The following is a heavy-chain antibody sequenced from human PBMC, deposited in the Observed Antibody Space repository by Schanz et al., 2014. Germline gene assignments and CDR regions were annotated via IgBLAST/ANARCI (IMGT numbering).Heavy chain of an antibody. Sequence: EVQLVESGGGLLQPGGSLRLSCAASGFTFGTFWMSWVRQAPGKGLEWVANINQDGSDKSYVDSVKGRFTVSRDDAKNSLYLQMNSLRVEDTAVYYCARSPRMDVWGQGTMVTVSS. CDR1: GFTFGTFW. CDR3: ARSPRMDV. CDR2: INQDGSDK. V-gene: IGHV3-7*03. J-gene: IGHJ6*02.